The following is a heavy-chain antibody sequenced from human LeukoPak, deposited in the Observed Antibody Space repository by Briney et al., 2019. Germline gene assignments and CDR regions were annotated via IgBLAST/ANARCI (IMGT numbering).Heavy chain of an antibody. Sequence: PSETLSLTCAVSGGSISSYYWSWIRQPPGKGLEWIGYIYYSGRTHYNPSLKSRVTISVDTSKNQFSLKMSSVTAADTAVYYCARSGGGSSWLQRFDYWGQGTLVTVSS. CDR3: ARSGGGSSWLQRFDY. D-gene: IGHD6-13*01. CDR1: GGSISSYY. V-gene: IGHV4-59*08. CDR2: IYYSGRT. J-gene: IGHJ4*02.